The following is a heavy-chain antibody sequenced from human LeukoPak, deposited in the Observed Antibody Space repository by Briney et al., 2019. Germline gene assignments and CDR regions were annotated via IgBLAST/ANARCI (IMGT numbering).Heavy chain of an antibody. CDR1: GFSFRGYA. D-gene: IGHD3-16*02. J-gene: IGHJ6*03. V-gene: IGHV3-23*01. CDR2: ISGNARDT. Sequence: GGSLRLSCAASGFSFRGYAMSWVRRAPGKGLEWVSGISGNARDTYYTDSVKGRFTISRDNSKNTLSLQMNRLRAEDTAIYYCAKHEAGIISFMDGWGKGTTVTVSS. CDR3: AKHEAGIISFMDG.